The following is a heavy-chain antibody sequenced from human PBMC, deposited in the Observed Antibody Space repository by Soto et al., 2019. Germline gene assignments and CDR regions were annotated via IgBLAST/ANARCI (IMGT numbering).Heavy chain of an antibody. J-gene: IGHJ4*02. Sequence: EVQLVESGGGLVQPGGSLRLSCAASGFTVSSNYMSWVRQAPGKGLEWVSVIYSGGSTYYADSVKGRFTISRHNSKNTLYLQMNSLRAEYTAVYYCARSRYDFWSGYLDYWGQGTLVTVSS. CDR1: GFTVSSNY. CDR2: IYSGGST. CDR3: ARSRYDFWSGYLDY. V-gene: IGHV3-53*04. D-gene: IGHD3-3*01.